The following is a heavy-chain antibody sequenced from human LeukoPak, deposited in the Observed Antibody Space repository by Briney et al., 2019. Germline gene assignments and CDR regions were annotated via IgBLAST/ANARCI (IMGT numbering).Heavy chain of an antibody. J-gene: IGHJ3*02. CDR3: ARRAIGSLAFDI. CDR2: INHSGST. Sequence: SETLSLTCAVYGGSFSGYYWSWIRQPPGKWLEWIGEINHSGSTNYNPSLKSRVTISVDTSKNQFSLKLSSVTAADTAVYYCARRAIGSLAFDIWGQGTMVTVSS. V-gene: IGHV4-34*01. CDR1: GGSFSGYY. D-gene: IGHD3-16*01.